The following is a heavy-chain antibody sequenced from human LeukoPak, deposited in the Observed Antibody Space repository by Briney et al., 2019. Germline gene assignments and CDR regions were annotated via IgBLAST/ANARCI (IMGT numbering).Heavy chain of an antibody. Sequence: ASVRLSCKASGYTFTNYNINWVRQATGQGLEWMGWMNPNSGLTGYAQQFQGRVTLTRNTSIGTAYMELTTLRSEDTAISYCATRLWGSFHSTLDNWGPGTLVTV. CDR1: GYTFTNYN. CDR2: MNPNSGLT. CDR3: ATRLWGSFHSTLDN. D-gene: IGHD3-16*01. V-gene: IGHV1-8*01. J-gene: IGHJ4*02.